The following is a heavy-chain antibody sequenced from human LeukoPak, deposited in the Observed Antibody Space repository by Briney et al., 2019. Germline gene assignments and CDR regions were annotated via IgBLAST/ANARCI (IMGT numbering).Heavy chain of an antibody. J-gene: IGHJ4*02. D-gene: IGHD3-3*01. CDR1: GGTFSSYT. V-gene: IGHV1-69*02. Sequence: SVKVSCKASGGTFSSYTISWVRQAPGQGLEWMGRIIPILGIAIYAQKFQGRVTITADKSTSTAYMELSSLRSEDTAVYYCARSLRDFWSGYHDYWGQGTLVTVSS. CDR3: ARSLRDFWSGYHDY. CDR2: IIPILGIA.